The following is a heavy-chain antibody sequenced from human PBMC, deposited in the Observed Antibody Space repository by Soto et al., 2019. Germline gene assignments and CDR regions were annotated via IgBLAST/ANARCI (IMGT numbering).Heavy chain of an antibody. CDR2: IYHSGST. CDR1: GYSISSGYY. D-gene: IGHD1-26*01. Sequence: SETLSLTCAVSGYSISSGYYWGWIRQPPGKGLEWIGSIYHSGSTYYNPSLKSRVTISVDTSKNQFSLKLSSVTAADTAVYYCAREELGGSYPTTFDYWGQGTLVTVSS. V-gene: IGHV4-38-2*02. CDR3: AREELGGSYPTTFDY. J-gene: IGHJ4*02.